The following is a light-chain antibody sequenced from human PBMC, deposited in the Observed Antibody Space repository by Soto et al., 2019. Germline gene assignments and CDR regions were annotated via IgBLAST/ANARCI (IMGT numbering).Light chain of an antibody. CDR1: SSDVGGYNY. J-gene: IGLJ2*01. Sequence: QSLLTQPASVSGSPGQSITISCTGTSSDVGGYNYVSWYQQHPGKAPKLMIYEVSNRPSGVSNRFSGSKSGNTASLTISGLQAEDEADYYCSSYTSSSTSVVFGGGTKLTVL. CDR2: EVS. V-gene: IGLV2-14*01. CDR3: SSYTSSSTSVV.